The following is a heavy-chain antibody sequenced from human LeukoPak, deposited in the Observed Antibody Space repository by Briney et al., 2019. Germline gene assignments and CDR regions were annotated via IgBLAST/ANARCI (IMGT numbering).Heavy chain of an antibody. CDR1: GFTFSSYG. J-gene: IGHJ4*02. CDR3: ARVAEAAAFDS. V-gene: IGHV3-23*01. D-gene: IGHD6-13*01. CDR2: ISGSGGST. Sequence: GRSLRLSCAASGFTFSSYGMSWVRQAPGKGLEWVSAISGSGGSTYYADSVKGRFTISRDNSKNTLYLQMNSLKPEDTAVYYCARVAEAAAFDSWGQGTLVTVSS.